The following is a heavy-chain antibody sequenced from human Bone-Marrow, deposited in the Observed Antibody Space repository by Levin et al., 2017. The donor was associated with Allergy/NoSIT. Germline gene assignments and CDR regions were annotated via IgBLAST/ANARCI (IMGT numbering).Heavy chain of an antibody. Sequence: SETLSLTCTVSGGSISSSSYYWGWIRQPPGKGLEWIGSIYYSGSTYYNPSLKSRVTISVDTSKNQFSLKLSSVTAADTAVYYCASGYGDYVRVGWFDPWGQGTLVTVSS. J-gene: IGHJ5*02. CDR1: GGSISSSSYY. V-gene: IGHV4-39*01. CDR3: ASGYGDYVRVGWFDP. CDR2: IYYSGST. D-gene: IGHD4-17*01.